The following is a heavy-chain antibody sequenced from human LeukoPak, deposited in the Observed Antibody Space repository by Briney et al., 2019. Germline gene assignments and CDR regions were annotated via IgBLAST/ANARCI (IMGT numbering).Heavy chain of an antibody. V-gene: IGHV3-23*01. J-gene: IGHJ4*02. CDR3: AGTYYYDSSGCSYEY. D-gene: IGHD3-22*01. CDR1: GFTFSSYA. CDR2: ISGSGDRT. Sequence: PGGSLRLSCAASGFTFSSYAMSWVRQAPGKGLEWVSGISGSGDRTDYADSVKGRFTISRDNSKNTLYVQMNSLRAEDTAVYYCAGTYYYDSSGCSYEYWGQGTLVAVSS.